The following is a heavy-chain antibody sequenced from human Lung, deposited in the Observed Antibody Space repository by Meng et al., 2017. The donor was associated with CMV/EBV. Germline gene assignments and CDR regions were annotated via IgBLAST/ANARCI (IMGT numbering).Heavy chain of an antibody. V-gene: IGHV1-46*01. Sequence: SVXVSXXPSGYTFTSYYMHWVREAPGQGLEWMGIINSSGGSTSYPQKFQGRVTMTRDTSTSTVYIELSSLRSQDTAVYYCAIAMEVTGFSDHDAFDIWGQGTMVTVSS. CDR2: INSSGGST. CDR1: GYTFTSYY. D-gene: IGHD4-23*01. CDR3: AIAMEVTGFSDHDAFDI. J-gene: IGHJ3*02.